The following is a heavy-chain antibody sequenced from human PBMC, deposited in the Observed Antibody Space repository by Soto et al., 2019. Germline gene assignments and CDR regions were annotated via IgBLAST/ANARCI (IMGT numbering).Heavy chain of an antibody. CDR3: ARGDRGGSGSPASYYYSGLDV. V-gene: IGHV3-23*01. CDR1: GFTFSSYA. CDR2: VSAGGDMT. J-gene: IGHJ6*02. D-gene: IGHD3-10*01. Sequence: DVKLLESGGHLVQPGGSLRLSFAASGFTFSSYAMSWVRQAPGKGLEWVSSVSAGGDMTYYSDSVKGRFTISRDNSNNALFLQMNSLRIEDTALYYCARGDRGGSGSPASYYYSGLDVWGQGATVTVS.